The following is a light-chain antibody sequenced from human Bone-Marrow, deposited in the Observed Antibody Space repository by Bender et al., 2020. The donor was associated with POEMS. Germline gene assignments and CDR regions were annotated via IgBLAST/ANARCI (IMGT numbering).Light chain of an antibody. J-gene: IGLJ3*02. V-gene: IGLV2-11*01. CDR3: QTWGTGDWV. CDR2: DVS. CDR1: SSDVGAYDY. Sequence: QSALTQPRSVSGSPGQSVTISCPGTSSDVGAYDYVSWYQQHPGKAPKLMIYDVSKRSSGVPDRFSGSKSGNTASLTISGLQAEDEADYYCQTWGTGDWVFGGGTKLTVL.